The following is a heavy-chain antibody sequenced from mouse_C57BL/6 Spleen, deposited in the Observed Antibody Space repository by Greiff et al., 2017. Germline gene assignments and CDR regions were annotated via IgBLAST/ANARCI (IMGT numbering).Heavy chain of an antibody. Sequence: QVQLQQPGAELVMPGASVKLSCKASGYTFTSYWMHWVKQRPGQGLEWIGEIDPSDSYTNYNQKFKGKSTLTVDKSSSTAYMQRSSLTSEDSAVYYCARRGLGPYFDYWGQGTTLTVSS. V-gene: IGHV1-69*01. D-gene: IGHD4-1*01. J-gene: IGHJ2*01. CDR1: GYTFTSYW. CDR2: IDPSDSYT. CDR3: ARRGLGPYFDY.